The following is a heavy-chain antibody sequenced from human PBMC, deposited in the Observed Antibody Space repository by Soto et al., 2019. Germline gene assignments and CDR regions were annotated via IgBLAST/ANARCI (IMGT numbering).Heavy chain of an antibody. CDR1: GGSISSPNYY. CDR3: ARGIQYYDSVGYYYPFFDD. J-gene: IGHJ4*02. Sequence: SETLSLTCIVSGGSISSPNYYWAWIRQSPGKGLEWIGSLFYSGNTYYNPSLKSRVTISVDTSKNQFSLDLISVTAADTAVYYCARGIQYYDSVGYYYPFFDDWSQGTLVTGSS. V-gene: IGHV4-39*07. CDR2: LFYSGNT. D-gene: IGHD3-22*01.